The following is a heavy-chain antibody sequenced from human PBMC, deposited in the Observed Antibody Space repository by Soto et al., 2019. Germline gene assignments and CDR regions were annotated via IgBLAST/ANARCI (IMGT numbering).Heavy chain of an antibody. Sequence: PSETLSLTCTVSGGSLCSYYWSWIRQPPGDVLELISYAFYHVTANYNTSLKSRIIISQDSSNYQFSLKLSSRTEAATAVYYCARDGDGRMTTNPYYYNGMDVWGPGTTVTVSS. CDR1: GGSLCSYY. J-gene: IGHJ6*02. D-gene: IGHD4-4*01. CDR2: AFYHVTA. V-gene: IGHV4-59*01. CDR3: ARDGDGRMTTNPYYYNGMDV.